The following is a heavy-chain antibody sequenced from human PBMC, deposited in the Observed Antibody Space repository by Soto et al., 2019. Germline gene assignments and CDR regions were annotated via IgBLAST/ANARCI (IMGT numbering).Heavy chain of an antibody. V-gene: IGHV5-10-1*01. Sequence: PGESLKISCKGSGYSFTSYWISWVRQMPGKGLEWMGRIDPSDSYTNYSPSFQGHVTISADKSISTAYLQWSSLKASDTAMYYCASRLATVTTYYSYGMDVWGQGTTVTVSS. CDR2: IDPSDSYT. CDR3: ASRLATVTTYYSYGMDV. CDR1: GYSFTSYW. D-gene: IGHD4-17*01. J-gene: IGHJ6*02.